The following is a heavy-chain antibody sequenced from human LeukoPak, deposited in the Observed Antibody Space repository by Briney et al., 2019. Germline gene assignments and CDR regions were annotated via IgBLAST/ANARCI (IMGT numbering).Heavy chain of an antibody. J-gene: IGHJ4*02. D-gene: IGHD1-26*01. CDR3: AKDRVGATGDY. Sequence: GGSLRLSCAASGFTFSNYAMSWVRQAPGKGLEWVAAISGSDGSTNYADSVKGRFTISRDNSKNTLYLQMNSLRAEDTAVYYCAKDRVGATGDYWGQGTLVTVSS. CDR2: ISGSDGST. CDR1: GFTFSNYA. V-gene: IGHV3-23*01.